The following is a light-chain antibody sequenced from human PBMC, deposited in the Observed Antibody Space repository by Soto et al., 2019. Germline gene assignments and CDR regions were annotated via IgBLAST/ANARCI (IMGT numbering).Light chain of an antibody. CDR1: SSNIGSNT. CDR2: SNN. V-gene: IGLV1-44*01. Sequence: SVLTQPPSASGTPGQRVTIFCSGSSSNIGSNTVNWYQQLPGTAPKLLIYSNNQRPSGVPDRFSGSKSGTSASLAISGLQSEDEADYYCAAWDDSLNGVVFGGGTKLTVL. J-gene: IGLJ2*01. CDR3: AAWDDSLNGVV.